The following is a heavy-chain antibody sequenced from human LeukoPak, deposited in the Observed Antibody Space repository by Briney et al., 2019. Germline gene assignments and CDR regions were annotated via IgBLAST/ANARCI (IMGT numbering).Heavy chain of an antibody. Sequence: ASVKVSCMASGYSFITFDINWVRQAPGQGPEWMGWMNPNSGNTGYAQKFQGRVTLTRSTSMTTAYMELSSLRSEDTAVYYCARQSLDGGSCYDYWGQGTPVTISS. V-gene: IGHV1-8*01. CDR2: MNPNSGNT. CDR1: GYSFITFD. CDR3: ARQSLDGGSCYDY. J-gene: IGHJ4*02. D-gene: IGHD2-15*01.